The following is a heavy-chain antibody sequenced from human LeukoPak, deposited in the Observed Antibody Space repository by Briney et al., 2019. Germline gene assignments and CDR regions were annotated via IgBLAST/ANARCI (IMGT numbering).Heavy chain of an antibody. D-gene: IGHD3-10*01. CDR2: MYYSGST. CDR3: ARVVRITMVRGVIGAFDI. J-gene: IGHJ3*02. CDR1: GGSISSYY. Sequence: SETLSLTCTVSGGSISSYYWCWIRQPPGQGLERIGYMYYSGSTNSNPSLKSRVTISVETSKNQFSLTLSSVTAADTAVYYCARVVRITMVRGVIGAFDIWGQGTMVTVSS. V-gene: IGHV4-59*01.